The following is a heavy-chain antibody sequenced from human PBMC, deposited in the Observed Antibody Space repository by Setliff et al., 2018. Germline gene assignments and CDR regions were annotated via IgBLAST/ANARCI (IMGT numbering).Heavy chain of an antibody. D-gene: IGHD2-21*01. Sequence: SETLSLTCTVPGASIRSGSHYWSWIRQSAERGLEWIGHIYTSGTTDYSPSFKSRVSISADTSKNLVSLKLHSVTAADTAVYYCTKEYVVISFVANTHSHYGMDVWGQGTTVTVSS. J-gene: IGHJ6*02. V-gene: IGHV4-61*09. CDR2: IYTSGTT. CDR1: GASIRSGSHY. CDR3: TKEYVVISFVANTHSHYGMDV.